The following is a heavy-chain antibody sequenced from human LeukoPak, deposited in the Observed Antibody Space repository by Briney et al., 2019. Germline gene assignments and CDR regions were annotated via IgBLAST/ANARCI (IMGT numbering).Heavy chain of an antibody. D-gene: IGHD6-13*01. CDR3: TSSPSIAATGTKWGFEY. CDR2: IRSKANSYPT. CDR1: GFTFSGSA. J-gene: IGHJ4*02. Sequence: GGSLRLSCAASGFTFSGSAIHWVRQASGKGLEWVGHIRSKANSYPTAYAASVEGRFTISRDDSKNTAYLQINSLKTEDTAVYYCTSSPSIAATGTKWGFEYWGQGTLVTVSS. V-gene: IGHV3-73*01.